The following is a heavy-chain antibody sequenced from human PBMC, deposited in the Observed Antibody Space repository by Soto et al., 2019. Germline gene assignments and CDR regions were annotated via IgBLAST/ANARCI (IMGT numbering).Heavy chain of an antibody. D-gene: IGHD6-13*01. J-gene: IGHJ6*04. CDR1: GFTFDDYA. V-gene: IGHV3-9*01. Sequence: EVQLVESGGGLVQPGRSLRLSCAASGFTFDDYAMHWVRQAPGKGLEWVSGISWNSGSIGYADSVKGRFTISRDNAKNSLYLQMNSLRAEDTALYYCAKDIAAAGTLVTIAMDVWGKGTTVTVSP. CDR2: ISWNSGSI. CDR3: AKDIAAAGTLVTIAMDV.